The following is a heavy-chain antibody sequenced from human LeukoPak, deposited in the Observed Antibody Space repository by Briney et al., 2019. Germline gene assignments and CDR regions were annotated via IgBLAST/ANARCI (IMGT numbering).Heavy chain of an antibody. CDR1: GYSFTNYW. V-gene: IGHV5-51*01. CDR3: ARNREYDSRGEAPAYDDGMDV. J-gene: IGHJ6*02. Sequence: GESLKISCKGSGYSFTNYWIGWVRQMPGKGLEWMGIIYPGDSDTRYSPSFQGQVTISADKSINTAYLQWSSLKASDTAMYYCARNREYDSRGEAPAYDDGMDVWGQGTTVIVSS. CDR2: IYPGDSDT. D-gene: IGHD3-22*01.